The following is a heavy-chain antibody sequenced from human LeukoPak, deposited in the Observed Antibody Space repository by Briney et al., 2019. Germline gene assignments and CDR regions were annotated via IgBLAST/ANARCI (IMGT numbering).Heavy chain of an antibody. D-gene: IGHD2-2*03. CDR1: GYTFTGYY. CDR3: ASGVVIVVVPAAPGDYYYGMDV. V-gene: IGHV1-2*02. CDR2: INPNSGDT. J-gene: IGHJ6*02. Sequence: GASVKVSCKASGYTFTGYYMHWVRQAPGQGLEWMGWINPNSGDTNYAQKFQGRVTITADESTSTAYMELSSLRSEDTAVYYCASGVVIVVVPAAPGDYYYGMDVWGQGTAVTVSS.